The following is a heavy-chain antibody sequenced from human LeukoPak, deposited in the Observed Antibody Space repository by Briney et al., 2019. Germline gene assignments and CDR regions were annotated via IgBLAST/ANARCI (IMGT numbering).Heavy chain of an antibody. CDR2: INPSGGST. J-gene: IGHJ4*02. V-gene: IGHV1-46*01. D-gene: IGHD6-19*01. CDR3: ARVARASGSSLYYFDY. Sequence: ASVKVSCKASGYTFTSYYIHWVRQAPGQGLEWMGMINPSGGSTSYAQKFEGRVTMTRDTSTTTVYMELSSLISEDTAVYYCARVARASGSSLYYFDYWGQGTLVTVSS. CDR1: GYTFTSYY.